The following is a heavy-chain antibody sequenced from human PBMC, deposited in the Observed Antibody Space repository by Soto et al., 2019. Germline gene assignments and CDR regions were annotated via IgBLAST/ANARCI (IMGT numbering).Heavy chain of an antibody. J-gene: IGHJ4*02. Sequence: LQPLSLTRPVADGYSSNRSYYWICNSQPPGKGLEWIGSIFYSGSTYYNPSLKSPVTISVDTSKNQFSLNLTSVTAADTAVYYCARLLSNSGWNQHLDYWGQGTLVTVSS. V-gene: IGHV4-39*01. CDR2: IFYSGST. CDR3: ARLLSNSGWNQHLDY. D-gene: IGHD6-19*01. CDR1: DGYSSNRSYY.